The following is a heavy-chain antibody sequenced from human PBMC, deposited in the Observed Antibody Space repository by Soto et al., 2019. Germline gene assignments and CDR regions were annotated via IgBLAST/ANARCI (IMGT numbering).Heavy chain of an antibody. J-gene: IGHJ4*02. V-gene: IGHV3-23*01. CDR1: GFTFNTYN. CDR2: ISGSGGST. D-gene: IGHD3-22*01. CDR3: AKVGPTYYYDSSGYYL. Sequence: PGGSLRLSCAASGFTFNTYNMNWVRQAPGKGLEWVSAISGSGGSTYYADSVKGRFTISRDNSKNTLYLQMNSLRAEDTAVYYCAKVGPTYYYDSSGYYLWGQGTLVTVSS.